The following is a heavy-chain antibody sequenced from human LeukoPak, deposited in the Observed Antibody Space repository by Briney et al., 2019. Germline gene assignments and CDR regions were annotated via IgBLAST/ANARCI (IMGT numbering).Heavy chain of an antibody. J-gene: IGHJ4*02. V-gene: IGHV1-18*01. Sequence: ASVKVSCKASGYTFTSYGISWVRQAPGQGLEWMGWISAYNGNTNYAQKLQGRVTMTTDTSTSTAYMELRSLRSDDTAVYYCAKASITMVRGVIIRYYFDYWGQGTLVTVSS. CDR2: ISAYNGNT. D-gene: IGHD3-10*01. CDR3: AKASITMVRGVIIRYYFDY. CDR1: GYTFTSYG.